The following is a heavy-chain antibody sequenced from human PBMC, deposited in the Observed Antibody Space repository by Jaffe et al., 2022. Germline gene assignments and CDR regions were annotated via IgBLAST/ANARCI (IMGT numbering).Heavy chain of an antibody. D-gene: IGHD5-12*01. CDR3: ARGTMSSYPGDY. CDR1: GFTFSSYS. J-gene: IGHJ4*02. CDR2: ISSTSNTI. V-gene: IGHV3-48*01. Sequence: EVQLVESGGGLVQPGGSLRLSCAASGFTFSSYSMNWVRQAPGKGLEWVSYISSTSNTIYYGDSVKGRFTISRDNAKNSLYLQMNSLRAEDTAAYYCARGTMSSYPGDYWGQGTLVTVSS.